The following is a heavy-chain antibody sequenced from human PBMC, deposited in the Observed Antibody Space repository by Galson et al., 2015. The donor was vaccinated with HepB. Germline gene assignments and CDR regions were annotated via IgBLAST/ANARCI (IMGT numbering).Heavy chain of an antibody. Sequence: SLRLSCAASGFLFSSYWMSWVRQAPGKGLEWVANIKQDGSEKYYVDSVKGRFTISRDNAKNSLYLQMNSLRAEDTAVYYCARDAGYYTDYWGQGTLVTVSS. V-gene: IGHV3-7*03. CDR2: IKQDGSEK. CDR3: ARDAGYYTDY. D-gene: IGHD3-22*01. CDR1: GFLFSSYW. J-gene: IGHJ4*02.